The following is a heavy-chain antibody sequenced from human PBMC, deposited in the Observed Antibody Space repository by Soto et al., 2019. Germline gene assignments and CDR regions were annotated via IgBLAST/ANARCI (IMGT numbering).Heavy chain of an antibody. Sequence: GGSLRLSCAASGFTFSSYAMSWVRQAPGKGLEWVSAISGSGGSTYYADSVKGRFTISRDNSKNTLYLQMNSLRAEDTAVYYCAEKGAAINSIAEYFQHWGQGTLVTVSS. D-gene: IGHD2-2*01. CDR1: GFTFSSYA. CDR3: AEKGAAINSIAEYFQH. J-gene: IGHJ1*01. CDR2: ISGSGGST. V-gene: IGHV3-23*01.